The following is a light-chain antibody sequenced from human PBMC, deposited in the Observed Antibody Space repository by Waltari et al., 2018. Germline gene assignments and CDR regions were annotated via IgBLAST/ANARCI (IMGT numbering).Light chain of an antibody. Sequence: MTQSPSTVSASLGDRVTITCRARQNLNTFLSWYQQKPGAVPNLLIYDASTLERGVPSRFSGSGSGTHFTLTISGLQPDDFATYYCQQYYDYPINFGQGTRL. CDR3: QQYYDYPIN. J-gene: IGKJ5*01. CDR1: QNLNTF. CDR2: DAS. V-gene: IGKV1-5*01.